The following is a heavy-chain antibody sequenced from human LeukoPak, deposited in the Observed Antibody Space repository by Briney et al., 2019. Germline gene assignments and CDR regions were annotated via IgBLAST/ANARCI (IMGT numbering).Heavy chain of an antibody. CDR3: ARTIAVASPDFDY. V-gene: IGHV4-59*08. Sequence: PSETLSLTCTVSGGSISSYYWSWIRQPPGKGLEWIGYIYYSGSTNYNPSLESRVTISVDTSKNQFSLKLSSVTAADTAVYYCARTIAVASPDFDYWGQGTLVTVSS. D-gene: IGHD6-19*01. J-gene: IGHJ4*02. CDR1: GGSISSYY. CDR2: IYYSGST.